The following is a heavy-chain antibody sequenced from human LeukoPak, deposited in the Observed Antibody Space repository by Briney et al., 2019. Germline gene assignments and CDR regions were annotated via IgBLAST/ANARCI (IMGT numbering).Heavy chain of an antibody. J-gene: IGHJ4*02. Sequence: GGSLRLSCAASGSTFRSYGMQWGGQAPGQGLELGAFIRYDGSKRYSADSGKGRFNIPGDSSKNALYLQMNSLRADDTVMYYCXXSXXXXSVTTGGYFDYWGQGILVTVSS. CDR1: GSTFRSYG. D-gene: IGHD4-17*01. CDR2: IRYDGSKR. CDR3: XXSXXXXSVTTGGYFDY. V-gene: IGHV3-30*02.